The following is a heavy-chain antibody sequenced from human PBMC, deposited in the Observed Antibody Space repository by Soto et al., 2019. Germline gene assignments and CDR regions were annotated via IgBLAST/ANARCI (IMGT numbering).Heavy chain of an antibody. CDR2: IYYSGSA. J-gene: IGHJ5*02. D-gene: IGHD6-13*01. CDR1: GGSVSSGNYY. CDR3: ARRGGAAAGSYNWCDP. Sequence: QVQPQESGPGLVKPSETLSLTCTVSGGSVSSGNYYWSWIRQPPGKGLEWIGYIYYSGSATYNPSLVSAATLSVDTSKDPFSLKLSPGTTAHRALYYCARRGGAAAGSYNWCDPWGQGTRVPVSS. V-gene: IGHV4-61*01.